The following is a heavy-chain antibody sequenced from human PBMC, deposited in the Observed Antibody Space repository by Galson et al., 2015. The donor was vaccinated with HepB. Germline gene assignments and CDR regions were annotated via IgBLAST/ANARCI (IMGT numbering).Heavy chain of an antibody. D-gene: IGHD1/OR15-1a*01. CDR3: TTGVNRYFDL. V-gene: IGHV1-24*01. CDR2: FRPEDGET. CDR1: GYTLSEVS. Sequence: SVKVSCKVSGYTLSEVSIHWVRQAPGKGLEWMGGFRPEDGETVYAQKFHGRVTMTEDTSIETAYLELSSLRSDDTAVYYCTTGVNRYFDLWGRGTLVTISS. J-gene: IGHJ2*01.